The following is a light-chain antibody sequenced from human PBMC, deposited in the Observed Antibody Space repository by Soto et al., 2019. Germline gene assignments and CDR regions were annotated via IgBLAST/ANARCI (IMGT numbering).Light chain of an antibody. CDR3: SSYKSSSTPVV. V-gene: IGLV2-14*01. J-gene: IGLJ2*01. CDR1: SSDVGGYNY. CDR2: DVS. Sequence: QSALTQPASVSGSPGQSITISCTGTSSDVGGYNYVSWYQQHPGKAPKLMIYDVSNRPSGVSNRFSGSKSGNTASLTISGLQAADEADYYCSSYKSSSTPVVFGGGTKLTVL.